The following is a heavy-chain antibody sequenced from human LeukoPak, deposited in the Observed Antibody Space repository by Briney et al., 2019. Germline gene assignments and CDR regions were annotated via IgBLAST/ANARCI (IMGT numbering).Heavy chain of an antibody. Sequence: GGSLRLSCAASEFTFSKFPMGWVRQAPGKGLEWVSYISSSGSTIYYADSVKGRFTISRDNAKNSLYLQMNSLRAEDTAVYYCARSYDFWSGYHDAFDIWGQGTMVTVSS. V-gene: IGHV3-11*04. CDR3: ARSYDFWSGYHDAFDI. J-gene: IGHJ3*02. CDR1: EFTFSKFP. D-gene: IGHD3-3*01. CDR2: ISSSGSTI.